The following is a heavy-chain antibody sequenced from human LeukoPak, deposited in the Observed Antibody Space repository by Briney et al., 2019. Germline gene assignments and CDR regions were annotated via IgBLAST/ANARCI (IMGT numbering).Heavy chain of an antibody. J-gene: IGHJ5*02. D-gene: IGHD3-10*01. CDR3: ARGHPFRTTPIRITMVRGAPFDP. Sequence: PSETLSLTCTVSGGSISSSNYYWSWIRQPPGKGLEWIGEINHSGSTNYNPSLKSRVTISVDTSKNQFSLKLSSVTAADTAVYYCARGHPFRTTPIRITMVRGAPFDPWGQGTLVTVSS. CDR1: GGSISSSNYY. V-gene: IGHV4-39*07. CDR2: INHSGST.